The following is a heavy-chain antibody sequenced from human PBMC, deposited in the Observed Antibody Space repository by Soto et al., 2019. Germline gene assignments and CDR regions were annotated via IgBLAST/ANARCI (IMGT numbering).Heavy chain of an antibody. CDR2: FDPEDGET. CDR1: GYTLTELS. Sequence: ASVKVSCKVSGYTLTELSMHCVRQAPGKGLEWMGGFDPEDGETIYAQKFQGRVTMTEDTSTDTAYMELSSLRSEDTAVYYCATLNSGYDPYFDYWGQGTLVTVSS. V-gene: IGHV1-24*01. J-gene: IGHJ4*02. D-gene: IGHD5-12*01. CDR3: ATLNSGYDPYFDY.